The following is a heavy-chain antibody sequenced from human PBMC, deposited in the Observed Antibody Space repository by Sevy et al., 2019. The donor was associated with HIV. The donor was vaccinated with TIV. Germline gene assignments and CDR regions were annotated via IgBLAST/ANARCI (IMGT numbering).Heavy chain of an antibody. V-gene: IGHV2-5*01. D-gene: IGHD3-22*01. CDR2: IYWNDDK. CDR1: GFSLSTREVG. CDR3: AHTYYSNSGYYNHDAFDI. Sequence: SGPTLVRPTQTLTLTCTFSGFSLSTREVGVGWIRQPPGKALKWLALIYWNDDKRYSPSLKSRLTITKDTSKNQEILTMRNMDTADTSRYYCAHTYYSNSGYYNHDAFDIWGQGTTVTVSS. J-gene: IGHJ3*02.